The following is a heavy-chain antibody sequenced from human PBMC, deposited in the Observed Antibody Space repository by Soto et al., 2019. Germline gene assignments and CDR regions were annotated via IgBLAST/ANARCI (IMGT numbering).Heavy chain of an antibody. CDR2: IHPGDSET. J-gene: IGHJ6*02. D-gene: IGHD6-19*01. CDR3: ERATPPSIGRTYGMDG. V-gene: IGHV5-51*01. CDR1: GYSFTVYW. Sequence: PEDSLKLSCKGSGYSFTVYWIGWVRQMPGKGLEWMGIIHPGDSETRYSPSFQGQVTISADKSISTAYLQWSSLKASDTAIYYCERATPPSIGRTYGMDGRGEGTMVTV.